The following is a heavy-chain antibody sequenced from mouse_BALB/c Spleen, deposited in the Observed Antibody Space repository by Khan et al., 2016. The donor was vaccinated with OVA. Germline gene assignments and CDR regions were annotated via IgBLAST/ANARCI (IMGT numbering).Heavy chain of an antibody. Sequence: EVQLQESGGGLVQPGGSRKLSCAASGFTFSNFGMHWVRQAPEKGLEWVAYISSGSGTIYYADTVKGRFTISRDNPKNTLFLQMTSLRSEDTAIYYCARSLVYAKYFAVWGAGTTVTVSS. D-gene: IGHD1-1*01. J-gene: IGHJ1*01. V-gene: IGHV5-17*02. CDR2: ISSGSGTI. CDR1: GFTFSNFG. CDR3: ARSLVYAKYFAV.